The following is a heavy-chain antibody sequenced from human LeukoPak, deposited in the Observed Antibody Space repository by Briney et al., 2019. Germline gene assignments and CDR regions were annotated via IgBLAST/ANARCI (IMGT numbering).Heavy chain of an antibody. V-gene: IGHV3-7*03. CDR3: VRDRRYTYGTYLDY. CDR1: GFTVRSNY. Sequence: GGSLRLSCAASGFTVRSNYMSWVRQAPGKGLEWVANIKQEGSERYYVDSVMGRFTISRDNAKNSLYLQMNSLRAEDTAVYYCVRDRRYTYGTYLDYWGQGTLVTVSS. CDR2: IKQEGSER. J-gene: IGHJ4*02. D-gene: IGHD5-18*01.